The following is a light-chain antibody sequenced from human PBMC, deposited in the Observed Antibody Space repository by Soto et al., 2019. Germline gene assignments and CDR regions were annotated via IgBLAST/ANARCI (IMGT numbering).Light chain of an antibody. CDR1: QSVSSN. CDR2: GAS. J-gene: IGKJ1*01. V-gene: IGKV3-15*01. Sequence: EIVMTQSPATLSVSTGERATLSCRVSQSVSSNLAWYQQKPGQAPRLLIYGASTRATGIPARFSGSGSGTEFTLTISSLQSEDFAVYYCQQYNNWGTFGQGTKVEIK. CDR3: QQYNNWGT.